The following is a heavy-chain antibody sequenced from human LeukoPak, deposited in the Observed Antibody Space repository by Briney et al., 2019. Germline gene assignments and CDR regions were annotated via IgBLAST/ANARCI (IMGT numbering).Heavy chain of an antibody. Sequence: SETLSLTCTVSGGSISSYYWSWIRQPPGKGLEWIGYIHYSGSTNYNPSLKSRVTISVDTSKNQFSLKLSSVTAADTAVYYCATMVQGVYTYFGSWGQGNLVAVSS. CDR3: ATMVQGVYTYFGS. CDR2: IHYSGST. D-gene: IGHD3-10*01. CDR1: GGSISSYY. V-gene: IGHV4-59*01. J-gene: IGHJ4*02.